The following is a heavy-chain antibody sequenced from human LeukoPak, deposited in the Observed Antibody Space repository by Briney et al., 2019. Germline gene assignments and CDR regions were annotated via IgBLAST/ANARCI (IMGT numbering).Heavy chain of an antibody. V-gene: IGHV5-51*01. Sequence: GESLKISCKGSGYRFTSYWIGWVRQMPGKGLEWMGIIYPSDSDTRYSPSFQGQVSISADKSISAAYLQWSSLKASDTAMYYCARRAPTHRYYMDVWGKGTTVTVSS. J-gene: IGHJ6*03. D-gene: IGHD4-11*01. CDR1: GYRFTSYW. CDR2: IYPSDSDT. CDR3: ARRAPTHRYYMDV.